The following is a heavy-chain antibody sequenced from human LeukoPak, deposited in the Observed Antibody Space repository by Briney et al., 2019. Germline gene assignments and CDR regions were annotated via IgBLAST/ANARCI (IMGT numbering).Heavy chain of an antibody. CDR2: IFHSGIT. V-gene: IGHV4-38-2*01. J-gene: IGHJ4*02. D-gene: IGHD4-17*01. Sequence: SETLSLTCAVSGFSISSGYFWAWIRQSPGKGLEWIGSIFHSGITYYNPSLKSRVTISVDTSKNQFSLKLSSVTAADTAVYYCARAGDYGDYGGYYFDYWGQGTLVTVSS. CDR1: GFSISSGYF. CDR3: ARAGDYGDYGGYYFDY.